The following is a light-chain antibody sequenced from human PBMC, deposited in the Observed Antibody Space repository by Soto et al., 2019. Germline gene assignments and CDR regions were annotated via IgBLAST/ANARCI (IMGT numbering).Light chain of an antibody. Sequence: EIVLTQSPGTLSLSPGERATLSCRASQSVSSSYLAWYQQKPGQAPRLLIYGASSRATGIPDRFSGSGSGTDFTLTISRLEPEDFAVYYCQQYGSSPPNTFVPGTKVDIK. CDR3: QQYGSSPPNT. CDR1: QSVSSSY. CDR2: GAS. J-gene: IGKJ3*01. V-gene: IGKV3-20*01.